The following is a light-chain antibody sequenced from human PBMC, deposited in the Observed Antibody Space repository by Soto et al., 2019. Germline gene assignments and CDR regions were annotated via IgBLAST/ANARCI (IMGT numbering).Light chain of an antibody. CDR2: DDN. J-gene: IGLJ1*01. CDR1: SSNIGGNS. V-gene: IGLV1-51*01. CDR3: GSWDSSLSANV. Sequence: QSVLTQPPSVSAALGQKVTISCSGSSSNIGGNSVSWYQQLPGTAPKLLIYDDNKRPSGIPNRFSGSKSGTSATLGITGFQTGDEADYYCGSWDSSLSANVFGTGTKVTVL.